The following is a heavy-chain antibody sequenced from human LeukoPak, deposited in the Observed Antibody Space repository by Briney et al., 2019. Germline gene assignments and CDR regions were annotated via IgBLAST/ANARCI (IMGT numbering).Heavy chain of an antibody. D-gene: IGHD1-26*01. J-gene: IGHJ4*02. Sequence: SETLSLTCAVYGGSFSGYYWSWIRQPPGKGLEWIGEINHSGSTNYNPSLKSRVTISVDTSKNQFSLKLSSVTAADTAVYYCARGWGANCDYWGQGTLVTVSS. V-gene: IGHV4-34*01. CDR3: ARGWGANCDY. CDR1: GGSFSGYY. CDR2: INHSGST.